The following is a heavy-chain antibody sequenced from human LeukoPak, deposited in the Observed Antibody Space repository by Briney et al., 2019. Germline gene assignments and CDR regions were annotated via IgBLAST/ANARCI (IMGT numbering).Heavy chain of an antibody. CDR3: ARHGALIRGIIISGYFDY. J-gene: IGHJ4*02. D-gene: IGHD3-10*01. V-gene: IGHV4-39*01. CDR2: IYYTGST. Sequence: SETLSLTCSVSGGSISSSSYYWGWIRQPPGEGLEWIGTIYYTGSTYYNPSLKSRVTISVDTSKNQCSLKLSSVTAADTAVYYCARHGALIRGIIISGYFDYWGQGTLVTVSS. CDR1: GGSISSSSYY.